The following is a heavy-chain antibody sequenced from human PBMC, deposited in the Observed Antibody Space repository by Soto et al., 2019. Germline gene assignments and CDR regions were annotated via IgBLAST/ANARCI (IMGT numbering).Heavy chain of an antibody. CDR3: GVGYSSGWYYFDY. J-gene: IGHJ4*02. D-gene: IGHD6-19*01. CDR1: GFTFSSYA. Sequence: GGSLRLSCAASGFTFSSYAMCWVRQAQGQGLEWVSASSGSGGGTYYADSVKGRFTISRDNSKNTLYLQMNSPRAEATTVYYCGVGYSSGWYYFDYWGQGTLVTVS. CDR2: SSGSGGGT. V-gene: IGHV3-23*01.